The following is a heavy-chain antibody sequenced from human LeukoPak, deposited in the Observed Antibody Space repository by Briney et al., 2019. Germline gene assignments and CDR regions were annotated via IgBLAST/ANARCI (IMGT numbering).Heavy chain of an antibody. Sequence: SETLSLTCTVSGGSISNYYWSWIRQPPGKGLEWIGYIYYSGSTNYNPSLRGRVTISVDASKNQFSLKLSSVTAADTAVYYCARSHGSGSYYNLNDYWGQGNLVTVSS. J-gene: IGHJ4*02. CDR3: ARSHGSGSYYNLNDY. D-gene: IGHD3-10*01. V-gene: IGHV4-59*01. CDR2: IYYSGST. CDR1: GGSISNYY.